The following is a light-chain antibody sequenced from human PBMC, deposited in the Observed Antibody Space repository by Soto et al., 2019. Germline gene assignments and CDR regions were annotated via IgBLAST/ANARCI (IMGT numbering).Light chain of an antibody. Sequence: EIVMTQSPATLSVSPGERATLSCRASQSFSYYVAWYQQKPGQVPRLLLYGTSTRATGIPARFSGSGSGTEFTLTISSLQSEDSALYYCQQYYNWPRSFGGGTKVDIK. CDR2: GTS. CDR3: QQYYNWPRS. CDR1: QSFSYY. V-gene: IGKV3-15*01. J-gene: IGKJ4*01.